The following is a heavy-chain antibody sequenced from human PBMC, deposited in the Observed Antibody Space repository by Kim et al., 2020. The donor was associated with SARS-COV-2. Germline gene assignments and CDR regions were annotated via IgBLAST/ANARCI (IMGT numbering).Heavy chain of an antibody. J-gene: IGHJ3*02. D-gene: IGHD2-2*01. Sequence: DSDYAPAVRSLITINPDTSKNQFSLQLNSVTPEDTAMYYCARTSDAFDIWGQGTMVTVSS. V-gene: IGHV6-1*01. CDR3: ARTSDAFDI. CDR2: DS.